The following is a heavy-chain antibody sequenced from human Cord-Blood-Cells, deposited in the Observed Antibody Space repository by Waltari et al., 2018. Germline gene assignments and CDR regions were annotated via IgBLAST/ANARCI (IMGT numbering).Heavy chain of an antibody. Sequence: QVQLQESGPGLVKPSQTLSLTCTVSGGSISSGSYYWSWIRQPAGKGLEWIGYISTSGSTNYNPPLKIRVRLSVDTYKNQFSLRLSSVSAADTAVYYGARSTYYYGSGSYYDAFDIWGQGTMVTVSS. CDR3: ARSTYYYGSGSYYDAFDI. J-gene: IGHJ3*02. D-gene: IGHD3-10*01. V-gene: IGHV4-61*09. CDR2: ISTSGST. CDR1: GGSISSGSYY.